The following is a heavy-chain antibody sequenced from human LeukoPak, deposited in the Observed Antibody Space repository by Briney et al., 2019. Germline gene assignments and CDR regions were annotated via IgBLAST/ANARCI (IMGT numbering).Heavy chain of an antibody. CDR1: GGSISSGGYS. J-gene: IGHJ4*02. CDR2: IYYSGST. Sequence: SETLSLTCAVSGGSISSGGYSWSWIRQPPGKGLEWIGYIYYSGSTYYNPSLKSRVTISVDRSKNQFSLKLSSVTAADTAVYYCARASQVVATIWGGYYFDYWGQGTLVTVSS. V-gene: IGHV4-30-2*01. CDR3: ARASQVVATIWGGYYFDY. D-gene: IGHD5-12*01.